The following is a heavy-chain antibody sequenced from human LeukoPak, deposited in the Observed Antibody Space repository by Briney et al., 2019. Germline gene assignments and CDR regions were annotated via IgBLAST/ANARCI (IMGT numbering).Heavy chain of an antibody. Sequence: ASVKVSCKASGYTFTGYYIHWVRQAPGQGLEWMGWINPNSGGTNYAQKFQGRVTMTRDTSISTAYMELSRLRSDDTAVYYCALNLVKIAVAPTPWGQGTLVTVSS. V-gene: IGHV1-2*02. CDR1: GYTFTGYY. J-gene: IGHJ5*02. CDR3: ALNLVKIAVAPTP. CDR2: INPNSGGT. D-gene: IGHD6-19*01.